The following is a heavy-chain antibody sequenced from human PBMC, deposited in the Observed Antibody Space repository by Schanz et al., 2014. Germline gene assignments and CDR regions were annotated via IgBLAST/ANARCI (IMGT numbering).Heavy chain of an antibody. Sequence: EGQLLESGGGLIQPGGSLRLSCAASGFTFSSYAMSWVRQAPGKGLEWVSTISASGGSTYYADSVKGRFTISRDNSKNRLYLQMNSLRAEDTAVYYCAKARRKANCSGGRCFHYSDYGMDVWGQGTTVTVSS. CDR1: GFTFSSYA. CDR3: AKARRKANCSGGRCFHYSDYGMDV. CDR2: ISASGGST. J-gene: IGHJ6*02. V-gene: IGHV3-23*01. D-gene: IGHD2-15*01.